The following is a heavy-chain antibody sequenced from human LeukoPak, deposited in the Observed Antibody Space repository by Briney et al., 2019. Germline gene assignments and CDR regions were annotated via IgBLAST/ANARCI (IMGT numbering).Heavy chain of an antibody. CDR2: IYYSGST. Sequence: SEALSLTCTVSGGSISSSNYFWGWIRQAPGKGLEWIGSIYYSGSTYYNPSLKSRVTISADMSKNQFSLRLYSVTAADTAVYYCGRDSVEMGTIHSDYWGQGTLVTVSS. CDR3: GRDSVEMGTIHSDY. V-gene: IGHV4-39*07. D-gene: IGHD5-24*01. CDR1: GGSISSSNYF. J-gene: IGHJ4*02.